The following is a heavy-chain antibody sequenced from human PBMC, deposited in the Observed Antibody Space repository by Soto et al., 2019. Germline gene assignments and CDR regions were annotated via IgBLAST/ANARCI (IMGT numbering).Heavy chain of an antibody. CDR2: ISSSSSYI. CDR1: GFTFSSYS. D-gene: IGHD3-3*01. Sequence: EVQLVESGGGLVKPGGSLRLSCAASGFTFSSYSMNWVRQAPGKGLEWVSSISSSSSYIYYADSVKGRFTISRDNAKNSLYLQMNSLRAEDTAVYYCARLRFLAWLSTFYYGMDVWGQGTTVTVSS. J-gene: IGHJ6*02. CDR3: ARLRFLAWLSTFYYGMDV. V-gene: IGHV3-21*01.